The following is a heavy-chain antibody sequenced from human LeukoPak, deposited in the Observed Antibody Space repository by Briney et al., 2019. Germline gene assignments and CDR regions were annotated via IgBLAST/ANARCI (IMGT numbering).Heavy chain of an antibody. J-gene: IGHJ5*02. CDR2: ISYDGSNK. CDR1: GFTFSSYG. CDR3: AKDYSPPYDFWSGYSYWFDP. V-gene: IGHV3-30*18. D-gene: IGHD3-3*01. Sequence: GGSLRLSCAASGFTFSSYGMHWVRQAPGKGLEWVAVISYDGSNKYYADSVKGRFTISRDNSKNTLYLQMNSLRAEDTAVYYCAKDYSPPYDFWSGYSYWFDPWGQGTLVTVSS.